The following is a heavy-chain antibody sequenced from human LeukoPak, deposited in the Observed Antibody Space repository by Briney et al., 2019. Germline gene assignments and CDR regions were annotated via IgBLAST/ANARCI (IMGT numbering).Heavy chain of an antibody. Sequence: SETLSLTCTVSGGSISSYYWSWIRQPPGKGLEWIGYIYYSGSTNYNPSLRSRVTISVDTSKNQFSLKLSSVTAADTAVYYCARQPYIAAAGTYYFDYWGQGTLVTVSS. D-gene: IGHD6-13*01. J-gene: IGHJ4*02. CDR3: ARQPYIAAAGTYYFDY. CDR2: IYYSGST. CDR1: GGSISSYY. V-gene: IGHV4-59*01.